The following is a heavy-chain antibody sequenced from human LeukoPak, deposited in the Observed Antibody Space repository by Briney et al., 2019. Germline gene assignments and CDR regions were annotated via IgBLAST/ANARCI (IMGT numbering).Heavy chain of an antibody. D-gene: IGHD2-21*01. J-gene: IGHJ1*01. CDR3: ASAREYCGIAECYEYLQH. CDR2: IYSGGST. CDR1: GVTVGTNS. Sequence: RGSLTPSCAASGVTVGTNSMSWARQSPGKGLEWVSVIYSGGSTYNADSVNGRFTVSRDNSRNTLFLQMNNLRAEDTALYFCASAREYCGIAECYEYLQHWPQGPLVIVSS. V-gene: IGHV3-53*01.